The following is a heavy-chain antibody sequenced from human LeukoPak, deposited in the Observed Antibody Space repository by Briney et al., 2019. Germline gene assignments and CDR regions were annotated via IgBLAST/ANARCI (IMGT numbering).Heavy chain of an antibody. J-gene: IGHJ4*02. Sequence: PVKVSCKASGGTFSSYAISWVRQAPGQGLEWMGGIIPIFGTANYAQKFQGRVTITTDESTSTAYMELSSLRSEDTAVYYCARFEIWGLTTVTTEPDYWGQGTLVTVSS. CDR3: ARFEIWGLTTVTTEPDY. CDR2: IIPIFGTA. D-gene: IGHD4-11*01. CDR1: GGTFSSYA. V-gene: IGHV1-69*05.